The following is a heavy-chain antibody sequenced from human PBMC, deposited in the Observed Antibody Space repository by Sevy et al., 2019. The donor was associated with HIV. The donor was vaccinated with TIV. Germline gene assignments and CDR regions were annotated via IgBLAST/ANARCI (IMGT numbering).Heavy chain of an antibody. D-gene: IGHD3-22*01. CDR1: GYTFTGYY. CDR3: ARDLGYYDSSGYYALRFNYFDY. CDR2: INPNSGGT. V-gene: IGHV1-2*02. Sequence: ASVKVSCKASGYTFTGYYMHWVRQAPGQGLEWMGWINPNSGGTNYAQKFQGRVTMTRDTSISTAYMELSRLRSDDTAVYYCARDLGYYDSSGYYALRFNYFDYWGQGTLVTVSS. J-gene: IGHJ4*02.